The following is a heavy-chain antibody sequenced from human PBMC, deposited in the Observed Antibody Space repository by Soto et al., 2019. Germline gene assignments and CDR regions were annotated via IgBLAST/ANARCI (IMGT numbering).Heavy chain of an antibody. V-gene: IGHV1-69*13. J-gene: IGHJ4*02. D-gene: IGHD3-22*01. CDR1: GGTFSRYA. CDR3: ARQFDYESSGYYYPY. Sequence: ASVKVSCKASGGTFSRYAISWVRQAPGQGLEWMGGIIPMFGTANYAQKFQGRVTITAVESTSTAYMELSSLRSEDTAVYYCARQFDYESSGYYYPYWGQGTLVTVSS. CDR2: IIPMFGTA.